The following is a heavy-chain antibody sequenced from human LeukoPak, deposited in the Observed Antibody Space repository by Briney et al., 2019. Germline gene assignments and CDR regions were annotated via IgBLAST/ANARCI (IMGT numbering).Heavy chain of an antibody. CDR3: AKDLAADYYDSSGYYHHYFDN. CDR2: IGGSGGGT. V-gene: IGHV3-23*01. D-gene: IGHD3-22*01. J-gene: IGHJ4*02. Sequence: GGSLRLSCAASGFTFSSSAMSWVRQAPGKGLEWVSGIGGSGGGTYYAVSVKGRFAISRDNSKNALYLQMSSLRAEDTAVYYCAKDLAADYYDSSGYYHHYFDNWGQGTLVTVSS. CDR1: GFTFSSSA.